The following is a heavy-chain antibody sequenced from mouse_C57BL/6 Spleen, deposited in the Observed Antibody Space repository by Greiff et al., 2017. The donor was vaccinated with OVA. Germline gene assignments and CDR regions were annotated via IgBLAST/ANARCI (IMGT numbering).Heavy chain of an antibody. CDR2: IYPRSGNT. D-gene: IGHD3-3*01. Sequence: QVQLQQSGAELARPGASVKLSCKASGYTFTSYGISWVKQRPGQGLEWIGEIYPRSGNTYYNEKFKGKATLTADKSSSTAYMELRSLTSEDSAVYVCAREGRERAMDYWGQGTSVTVSS. CDR3: AREGRERAMDY. V-gene: IGHV1-81*01. J-gene: IGHJ4*01. CDR1: GYTFTSYG.